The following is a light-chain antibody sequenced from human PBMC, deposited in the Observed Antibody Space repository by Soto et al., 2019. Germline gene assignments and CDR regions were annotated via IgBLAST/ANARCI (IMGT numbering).Light chain of an antibody. CDR2: QVS. Sequence: DAVLPQSPLSLPVTLGQPAAISCRSSQSLVYSNGNAYLIWFQQRPGQSPRRLIYQVSTRDAGVQDRFRGSASGTYFTLTISRVEAEDVGVYYCMQGTHWPWTFGQGTKVEIK. CDR3: MQGTHWPWT. J-gene: IGKJ1*01. CDR1: QSLVYSNGNAY. V-gene: IGKV2-30*01.